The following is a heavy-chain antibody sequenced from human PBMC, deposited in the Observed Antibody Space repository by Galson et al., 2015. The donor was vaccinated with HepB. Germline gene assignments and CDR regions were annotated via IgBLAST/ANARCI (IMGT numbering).Heavy chain of an antibody. J-gene: IGHJ5*02. CDR2: TYYRSKWYN. V-gene: IGHV6-1*01. D-gene: IGHD6-19*01. CDR3: ARERAVAGRRNWFDP. CDR1: GDSVSSNSAA. Sequence: CAISGDSVSSNSAAWNWIRQSPSRGLEWLGRTYYRSKWYNDYAVSVKSRITINPDTSKNQFSLQLNSVTPEDTAVCYCARERAVAGRRNWFDPWGQGTLVTVSS.